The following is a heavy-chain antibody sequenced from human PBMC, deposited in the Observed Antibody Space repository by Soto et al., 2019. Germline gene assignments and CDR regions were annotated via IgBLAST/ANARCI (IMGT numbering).Heavy chain of an antibody. V-gene: IGHV1-8*02. J-gene: IGHJ5*02. CDR2: MNRNSGDT. D-gene: IGHD3-16*02. CDR1: GYTFTTYD. Sequence: ASVKVSCKTSGYTFTTYDIHWVRQASGQGLEWMGSMNRNSGDTAYAQKLQDRVTMTRDTSISTAHMELSSLRSEDTATYYCAVTYFDYTWGHYRYSWGQGTPVTVPQ. CDR3: AVTYFDYTWGHYRYS.